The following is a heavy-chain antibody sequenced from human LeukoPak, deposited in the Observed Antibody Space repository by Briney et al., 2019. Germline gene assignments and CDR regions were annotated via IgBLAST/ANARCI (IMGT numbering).Heavy chain of an antibody. CDR1: GYTFTSND. Sequence: GASVKVSCKTSGYTFTSNDINWLRQATGQGLEWMGWMNPNSGNTGYAQKFQGGVTMTRNTSISTAYMELSSLRSEDTAVYYCARGGYDILTGYGAYYYYYMDVWGKGTTVTVSS. V-gene: IGHV1-8*01. D-gene: IGHD3-9*01. CDR2: MNPNSGNT. J-gene: IGHJ6*03. CDR3: ARGGYDILTGYGAYYYYYMDV.